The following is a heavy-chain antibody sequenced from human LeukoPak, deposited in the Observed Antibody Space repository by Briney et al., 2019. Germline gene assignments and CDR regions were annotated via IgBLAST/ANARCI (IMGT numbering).Heavy chain of an antibody. V-gene: IGHV1-18*01. CDR3: ARSQKSSIAARPLDY. D-gene: IGHD6-6*01. Sequence: ASVKVSCKASGYTFTSYGISWVRQAPGQGLEWMGWISAYNGNTNYAQKLQGRVTMTTDTSTSTAYMELRSLRSDDTAVYYCARSQKSSIAARPLDYWGQGTLVTVSS. CDR2: ISAYNGNT. J-gene: IGHJ4*02. CDR1: GYTFTSYG.